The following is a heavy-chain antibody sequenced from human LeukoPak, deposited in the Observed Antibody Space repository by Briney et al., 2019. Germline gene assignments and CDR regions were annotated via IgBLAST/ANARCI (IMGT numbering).Heavy chain of an antibody. D-gene: IGHD3-16*01. CDR2: INHNGNVN. CDR3: ARGGGLDV. V-gene: IGHV3-7*03. Sequence: GGSLRLSCAASRFTFSSYWMSWARQAPGKGLEWVASINHNGNVNYYVDSVKGRFTISRDNAKNSLYLQMSNLRAEDTAVYFCARGGGLDVWGQGATVTVSS. CDR1: RFTFSSYW. J-gene: IGHJ6*02.